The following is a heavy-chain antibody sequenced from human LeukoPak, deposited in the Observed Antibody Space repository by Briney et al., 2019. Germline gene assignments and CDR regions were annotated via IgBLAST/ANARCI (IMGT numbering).Heavy chain of an antibody. V-gene: IGHV1-69*02. CDR1: GGTFSSYT. CDR2: ITPILGIA. D-gene: IGHD6-19*01. Sequence: GASVKVSCKASGGTFSSYTISWVRQAPGQGLEWMGRITPILGIANYAQKFQGRVTITADKSTSTAYMELSSLRSEDTAVYYCATLAVAGTGELDYWGQGTLVTVSS. J-gene: IGHJ4*02. CDR3: ATLAVAGTGELDY.